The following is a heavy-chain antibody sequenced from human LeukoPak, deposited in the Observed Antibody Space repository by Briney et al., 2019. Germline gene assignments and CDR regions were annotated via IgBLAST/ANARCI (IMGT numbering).Heavy chain of an antibody. CDR3: ARGTMTTVTTGIGY. Sequence: ASVKVSCKASGYTFTGCYMHWVRQAPGQGLEWMGRINPNSGGTNYAQKFQGRVTMTRDTSISTAYMELSRLRSDDTAVYYCARGTMTTVTTGIGYWGQGTLSPSPQ. V-gene: IGHV1-2*06. J-gene: IGHJ4*02. CDR2: INPNSGGT. CDR1: GYTFTGCY. D-gene: IGHD4-17*01.